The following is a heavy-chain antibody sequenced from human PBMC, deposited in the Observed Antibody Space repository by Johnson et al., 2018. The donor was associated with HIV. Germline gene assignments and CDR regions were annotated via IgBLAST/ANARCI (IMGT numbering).Heavy chain of an antibody. CDR2: ISYVGTNK. J-gene: IGHJ3*02. CDR3: ASRYTVDAFDI. Sequence: QVQLVESGGGVVQPGTSLRLSCAASGFTFSSFPMHWVRQAPGKGLEWVAFISYVGTNKYYADSVKGRFTISRDNSKNTLYLQMNSLRAEDTAVYYCASRYTVDAFDIWGQGTMVTVSS. D-gene: IGHD1-1*01. CDR1: GFTFSSFP. V-gene: IGHV3-30-3*01.